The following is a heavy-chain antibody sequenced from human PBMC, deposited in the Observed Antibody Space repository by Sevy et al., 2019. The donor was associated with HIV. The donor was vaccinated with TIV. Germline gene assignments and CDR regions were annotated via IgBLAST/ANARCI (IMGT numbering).Heavy chain of an antibody. CDR1: GFTFSNYA. CDR2: FSFGCGKI. V-gene: IGHV3-23*01. CDR3: AXEGCSKPHXY. Sequence: GGSLRLSCAASGFTFSNYAMSWVRQAPGKGLEWVSTFSFGCGKINYADSVKGRFTISRDNSKNTLYLQMNSLRAEDTALYYCAXEGCSKPHXYWGQGTLVTVSS. D-gene: IGHD2-2*01. J-gene: IGHJ4*02.